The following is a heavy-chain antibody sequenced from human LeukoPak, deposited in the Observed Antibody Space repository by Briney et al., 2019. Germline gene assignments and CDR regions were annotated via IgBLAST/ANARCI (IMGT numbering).Heavy chain of an antibody. CDR3: GASRQYVGAFDI. CDR2: ISSSSTII. Sequence: PGGSLRLSCAAFGFTFSSYELYWVRQAPGKGLEWISYISSSSTIIKYADSVRGRFTISRDDARESLYLQMSSLRADDTAIYYCGASRQYVGAFDIWGQGTLVTVSS. D-gene: IGHD3-16*01. V-gene: IGHV3-48*03. CDR1: GFTFSSYE. J-gene: IGHJ3*02.